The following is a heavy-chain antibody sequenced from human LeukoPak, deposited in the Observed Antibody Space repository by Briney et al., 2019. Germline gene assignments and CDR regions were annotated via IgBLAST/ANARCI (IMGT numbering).Heavy chain of an antibody. CDR3: AVWPEYY. J-gene: IGHJ4*02. Sequence: PSETLSLTCAVYGESFSAYYWIWIRQPPGKGLEWIGEINHSGSTNYIPTLKSRVTISVDTSKNQFSLKLSSATAAETAVYYCAVWPEYYWGQGTLVTVSS. CDR1: GESFSAYY. CDR2: INHSGST. D-gene: IGHD6-6*01. V-gene: IGHV4-34*01.